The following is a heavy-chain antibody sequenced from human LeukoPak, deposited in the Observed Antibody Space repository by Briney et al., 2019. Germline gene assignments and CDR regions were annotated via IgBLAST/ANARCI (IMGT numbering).Heavy chain of an antibody. CDR3: ARGEPAPYYYYMDV. CDR1: GYTFTSYC. Sequence: GASVKVSCKASGYTFTSYCMHWVRQAPGQGLEWMGVINPSGGSTTYAQIFQGRVTMTRDTSTGTVYMELSSLRSEDTAVYYCARGEPAPYYYYMDVWGKGTTVTVSS. D-gene: IGHD1-14*01. J-gene: IGHJ6*03. V-gene: IGHV1-46*01. CDR2: INPSGGST.